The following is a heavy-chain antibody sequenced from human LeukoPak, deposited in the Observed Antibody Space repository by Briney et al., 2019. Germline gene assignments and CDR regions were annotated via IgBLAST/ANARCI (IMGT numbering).Heavy chain of an antibody. CDR1: GYTFTSYY. V-gene: IGHV1-46*01. CDR2: INPSGGST. D-gene: IGHD2-15*01. J-gene: IGHJ3*02. Sequence: ASVKVSCKASGYTFTSYYMHWVRQAPGQGLEWVGIINPSGGSTSYAQKFQGRVTMTRDTSTSTVYMELSSLRSEDTAVYYCARRSGYCSGGSCYGHAFDIWGQGTMVTVSS. CDR3: ARRSGYCSGGSCYGHAFDI.